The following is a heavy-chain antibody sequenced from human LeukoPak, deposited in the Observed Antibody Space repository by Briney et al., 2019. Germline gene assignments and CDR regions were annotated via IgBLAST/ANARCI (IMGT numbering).Heavy chain of an antibody. V-gene: IGHV3-48*01. D-gene: IGHD3-22*01. Sequence: PGGSLRLSCAASGFTFSSYSMNWVRQAPGKGLEWVSYISSSSSTIYYADSVKGRFTTSRDNAKNSLYLQMNSLRAEDTAVYYCATTYYYDSSGYYISYYFDYWGQGTLVTVSS. CDR2: ISSSSSTI. J-gene: IGHJ4*02. CDR1: GFTFSSYS. CDR3: ATTYYYDSSGYYISYYFDY.